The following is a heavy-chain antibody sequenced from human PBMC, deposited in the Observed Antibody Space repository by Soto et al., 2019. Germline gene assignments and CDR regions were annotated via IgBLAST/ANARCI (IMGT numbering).Heavy chain of an antibody. V-gene: IGHV4-39*01. J-gene: IGHJ6*03. D-gene: IGHD2-2*01. CDR2: IYYSGST. CDR3: ARSGGCSSTSCYGWLDYYYYYMDV. Sequence: SETLSLTCTVSGGSISSSSYYWGWIRQPPGKGLEWIGSIYYSGSTYYNPSLKSRVTISVDTSKNQFSLKLSSVTAADTAVYYCARSGGCSSTSCYGWLDYYYYYMDVWGKGTTVTVSS. CDR1: GGSISSSSYY.